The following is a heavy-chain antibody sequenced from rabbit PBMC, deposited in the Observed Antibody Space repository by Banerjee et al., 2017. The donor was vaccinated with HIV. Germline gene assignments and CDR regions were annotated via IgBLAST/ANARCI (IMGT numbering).Heavy chain of an antibody. CDR1: GIHFSSYG. CDR2: IDPVFGST. Sequence: QEQLVESGGGLVQPGESLKLSCKASGIHFSSYGMSWVRQAPGKGLEWIGYIDPVFGSTLYADWVNGRFTISSHNAQNTLYLQLNSLTAADTATYFCVRVVAGVYFNLWGPGTLVTVS. CDR3: VRVVAGVYFNL. D-gene: IGHD4-1*01. V-gene: IGHV1S47*01. J-gene: IGHJ4*01.